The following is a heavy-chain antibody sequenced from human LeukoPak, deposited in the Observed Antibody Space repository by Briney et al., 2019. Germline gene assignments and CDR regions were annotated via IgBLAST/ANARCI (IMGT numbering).Heavy chain of an antibody. J-gene: IGHJ4*02. Sequence: GGSLRLSCAASGFTFSSYAMSWVRQAPGKGLEWVSAISGSGGSTYYADSVKGRFTISRDNSKNTLYLQMNSLRAEDTAVYYCAKVGPMIVVVITFPFSYFDYWGQGTLVTVSS. CDR1: GFTFSSYA. V-gene: IGHV3-23*01. CDR2: ISGSGGST. CDR3: AKVGPMIVVVITFPFSYFDY. D-gene: IGHD3-22*01.